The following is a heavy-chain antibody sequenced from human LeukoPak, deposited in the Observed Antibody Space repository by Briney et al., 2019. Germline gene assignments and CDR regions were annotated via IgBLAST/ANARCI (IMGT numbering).Heavy chain of an antibody. J-gene: IGHJ4*02. CDR2: ISAYNGNT. Sequence: GASVTVSCKASGYTFTSYGISWVRQAPGQGLEWMGWISAYNGNTNYAQKLQGRVTMTTDTSTSTAYMELRSLRSDDTAVYYCARDLRGSYFRAPVFDYWGQGTLVTVSS. CDR1: GYTFTSYG. D-gene: IGHD1-26*01. V-gene: IGHV1-18*01. CDR3: ARDLRGSYFRAPVFDY.